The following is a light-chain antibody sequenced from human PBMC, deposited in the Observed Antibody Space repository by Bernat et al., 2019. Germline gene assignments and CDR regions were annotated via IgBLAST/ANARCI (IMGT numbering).Light chain of an antibody. J-gene: IGKJ5*01. Sequence: DIQLTQSPPFLSASVGDRVTITCRASHVIGTYLAWYQQKAGKAPNLLIYGASTLQTGVPSRFSGSGSGTEFTLTISSLRPEDFATYHCQQLNSYPITFGQETRLESK. V-gene: IGKV1-9*01. CDR3: QQLNSYPIT. CDR1: HVIGTY. CDR2: GAS.